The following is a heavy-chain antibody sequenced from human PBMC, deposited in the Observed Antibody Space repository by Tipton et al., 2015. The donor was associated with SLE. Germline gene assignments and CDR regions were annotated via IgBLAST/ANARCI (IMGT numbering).Heavy chain of an antibody. CDR2: INHSGST. CDR3: ASQGGDYFDY. D-gene: IGHD2-21*01. V-gene: IGHV4-34*01. J-gene: IGHJ4*02. Sequence: TLSLTCAVYGGSFSGYYWSWIRQPPGKGLEWIGEINHSGSTNYNPSLKSRVTISVDTSKNQFSLKLSSVTAADTAVYYCASQGGDYFDYWGQGTLVTVSS. CDR1: GGSFSGYY.